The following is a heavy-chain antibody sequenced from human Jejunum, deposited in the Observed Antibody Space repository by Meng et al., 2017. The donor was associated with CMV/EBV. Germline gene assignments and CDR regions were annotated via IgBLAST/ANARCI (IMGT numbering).Heavy chain of an antibody. CDR3: ARGRLTGYFDY. Sequence: AAAGCTASSNYMGWGRQAPGKGLESVSIIYTGGSTYYADSVKGRFSISRDNSKNTLYLQMNSLRAEDTAVYYCARGRLTGYFDYWGQGTLVTVSS. CDR1: GCTASSNY. V-gene: IGHV3-66*02. D-gene: IGHD2-8*01. J-gene: IGHJ4*02. CDR2: IYTGGST.